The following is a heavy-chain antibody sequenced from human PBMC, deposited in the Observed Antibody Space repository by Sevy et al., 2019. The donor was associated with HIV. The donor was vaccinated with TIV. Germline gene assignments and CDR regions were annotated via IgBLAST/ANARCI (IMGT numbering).Heavy chain of an antibody. V-gene: IGHV3-23*01. Sequence: GGSLRLSCAASGFTFSSYAMSWVRQAPGKGLEWVSAISGSGGSTYYADSVKGRFTISRDNSKNTLYLQMNSLRAEDTAVYYCAKGWGIAAAGSADAFDIWGQGTMVTVS. D-gene: IGHD6-13*01. CDR3: AKGWGIAAAGSADAFDI. J-gene: IGHJ3*02. CDR1: GFTFSSYA. CDR2: ISGSGGST.